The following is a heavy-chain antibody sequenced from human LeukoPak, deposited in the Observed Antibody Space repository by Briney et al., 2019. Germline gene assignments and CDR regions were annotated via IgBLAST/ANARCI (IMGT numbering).Heavy chain of an antibody. CDR1: GFTFSSYS. J-gene: IGHJ4*02. Sequence: GGSLRLSCAASGFTFSSYSMNWVRQAPGKGLEWVSSISSSSSYIYYEDSVKGRFTISRDNAKNSLYLQMNSLRAEDTAVYYCARVWPYSALDYWGQGTLVTVSS. V-gene: IGHV3-21*01. CDR2: ISSSSSYI. D-gene: IGHD1-26*01. CDR3: ARVWPYSALDY.